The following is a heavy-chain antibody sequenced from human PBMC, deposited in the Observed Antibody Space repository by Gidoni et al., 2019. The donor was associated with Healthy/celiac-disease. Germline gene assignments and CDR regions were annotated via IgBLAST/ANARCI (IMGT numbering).Heavy chain of an antibody. V-gene: IGHV3-7*01. J-gene: IGHJ4*02. D-gene: IGHD2-15*01. CDR3: ARDGGDCSGGSCPLY. CDR2: IKQDGSEK. Sequence: EVQLVESGGGLVQPGGSLRLSCAASGFTFSSYWMSWVRQAPGKGLEWVANIKQDGSEKYYVDSVKGRFTISRDNAKNSLYLQMNSLRAEDTAVYYCARDGGDCSGGSCPLYWGQGTLVTVSS. CDR1: GFTFSSYW.